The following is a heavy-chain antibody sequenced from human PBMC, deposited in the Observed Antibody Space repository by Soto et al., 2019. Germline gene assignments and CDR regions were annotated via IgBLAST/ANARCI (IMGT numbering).Heavy chain of an antibody. CDR2: FDPEDGDT. V-gene: IGHV1-24*01. CDR1: GHTLIELS. CDR3: TTLRSWSGFTY. D-gene: IGHD3-3*01. Sequence: QVQLAQSGAEVKKPGASVKVSCKVSGHTLIELSIQWVRQAPGKGLEWMGGFDPEDGDTVYAQKFQGRVTMTVDTSTDTAYMELSSLRSEDTAVYFCTTLRSWSGFTYWGQGTLVTVSS. J-gene: IGHJ4*02.